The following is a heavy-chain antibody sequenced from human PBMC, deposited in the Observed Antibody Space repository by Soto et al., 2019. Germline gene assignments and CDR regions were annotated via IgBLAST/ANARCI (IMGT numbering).Heavy chain of an antibody. J-gene: IGHJ6*02. Sequence: PGESLKIPCKGSGYSFTSYWIGWVRQMPGKGLEWMGIIYPGDSDTRYSPSFQGQVTISADKSISTAYLQWSSLKASDTAMYYCARSMVRGVIIAPYYYYGMDVWGQGTTVTVSS. V-gene: IGHV5-51*01. CDR3: ARSMVRGVIIAPYYYYGMDV. D-gene: IGHD3-10*01. CDR1: GYSFTSYW. CDR2: IYPGDSDT.